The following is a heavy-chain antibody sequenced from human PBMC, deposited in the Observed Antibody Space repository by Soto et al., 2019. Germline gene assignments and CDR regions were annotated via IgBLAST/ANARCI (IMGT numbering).Heavy chain of an antibody. J-gene: IGHJ3*02. CDR2: IYYSGST. CDR1: GGSISSYY. V-gene: IGHV4-59*01. CDR3: ARTQHYDFWSGYYIPSEGYAFDI. D-gene: IGHD3-3*01. Sequence: SETLSLTCTVSGGSISSYYWSWIRQPPGKGLEWIGYIYYSGSTNYNPSLKSRVTISVDTSKNQFSLKLSSVTAADTAVYYCARTQHYDFWSGYYIPSEGYAFDIWGQGTMVTVSS.